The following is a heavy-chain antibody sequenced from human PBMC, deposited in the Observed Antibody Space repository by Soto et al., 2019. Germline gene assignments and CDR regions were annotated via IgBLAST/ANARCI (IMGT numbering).Heavy chain of an antibody. CDR3: ARGGNYGDYAFY. V-gene: IGHV4-30-2*01. D-gene: IGHD4-17*01. Sequence: PSETLSLTCAVSGGSISSGGYSWSWIRQPPGKGLEWIGYIYHSGSTYYNPSLKSRVTISVDRSKNQFSLKLSSVTAADTAVYYCARGGNYGDYAFYWGQGTLVTVSS. CDR2: IYHSGST. CDR1: GGSISSGGYS. J-gene: IGHJ4*02.